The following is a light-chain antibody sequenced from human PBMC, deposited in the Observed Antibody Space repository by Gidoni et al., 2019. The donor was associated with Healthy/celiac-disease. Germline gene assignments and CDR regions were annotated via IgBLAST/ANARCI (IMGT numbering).Light chain of an antibody. CDR3: QQRSNWPLFT. J-gene: IGKJ3*01. V-gene: IGKV3-11*01. CDR1: QSVSSY. Sequence: EIVLTQSPATLSLSPGDRATLSCRASQSVSSYLAWYQQKPGQAPRLLIYDASNRATGIPARFRGSGSGTDFTLTISSLEPEDFAVYYCQQRSNWPLFTFGPGTKVDIK. CDR2: DAS.